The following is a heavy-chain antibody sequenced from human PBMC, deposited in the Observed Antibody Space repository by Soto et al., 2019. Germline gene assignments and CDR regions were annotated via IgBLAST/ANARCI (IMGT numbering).Heavy chain of an antibody. CDR2: VNPHSGDT. Sequence: SVKVSCKASGYTFTGYHLHWVRQTPGQGLEWMGWVNPHSGDTNYAQKFQGRVTVTRDTSISTAYMELSRLRSDDTAIYYCARDRYRRVLAGLNWGQDRGYWGQGTLGTVSS. CDR1: GYTFTGYH. J-gene: IGHJ4*02. D-gene: IGHD7-27*01. CDR3: ARDRYRRVLAGLNWGQDRGY. V-gene: IGHV1-2*02.